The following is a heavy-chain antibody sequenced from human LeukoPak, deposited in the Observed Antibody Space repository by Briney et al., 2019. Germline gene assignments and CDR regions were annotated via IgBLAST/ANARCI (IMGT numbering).Heavy chain of an antibody. V-gene: IGHV1-2*02. CDR1: GYTFTAYY. CDR3: ARDLGRAYCGGDCYSGAFDI. Sequence: ASVKVSCKASGYTFTAYYMHWVRQAPGQGLEWMGWINPNSGGTNYVQKFQGRVTMTRDTSISTAYMELSRLRSDDTAVYYCARDLGRAYCGGDCYSGAFDIWGQGTMVTVSS. J-gene: IGHJ3*02. D-gene: IGHD2-21*02. CDR2: INPNSGGT.